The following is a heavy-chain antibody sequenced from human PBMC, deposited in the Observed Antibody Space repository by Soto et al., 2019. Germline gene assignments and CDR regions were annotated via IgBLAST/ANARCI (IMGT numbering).Heavy chain of an antibody. Sequence: QVQLVQSGAEVKKPGASVKVSCKASGYTFTSYDINWVRQATGQGLEWMGWMNPNSGNTGYAQKFQGRVTMTMNTSISTAYMELSSLRSEDTAVYYCKAAAGTQDYDAFDIWGQGTMVTVSS. CDR2: MNPNSGNT. CDR1: GYTFTSYD. V-gene: IGHV1-8*01. J-gene: IGHJ3*02. CDR3: KAAAGTQDYDAFDI. D-gene: IGHD6-13*01.